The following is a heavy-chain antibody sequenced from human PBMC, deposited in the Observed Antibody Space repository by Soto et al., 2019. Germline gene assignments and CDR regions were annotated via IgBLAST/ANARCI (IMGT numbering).Heavy chain of an antibody. D-gene: IGHD2-15*01. Sequence: PSETLSLTCTVSGGSISSGDYYWSWIRQPPGKGLEWIGYIYYSGSTYYNPSLKSRVTISVDTSKNQFSLKLSSVTAADTAVYYCARLGSSYSRYYYYGMDVWGQGTTVTVSS. CDR1: GGSISSGDYY. J-gene: IGHJ6*02. V-gene: IGHV4-30-4*01. CDR2: IYYSGST. CDR3: ARLGSSYSRYYYYGMDV.